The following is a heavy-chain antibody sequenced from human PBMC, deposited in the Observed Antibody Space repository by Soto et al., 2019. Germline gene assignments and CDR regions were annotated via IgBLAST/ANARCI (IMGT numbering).Heavy chain of an antibody. Sequence: QVQLVQSGAEVKKPGSSVKVSCKASGGTFTSYTFNWVRQAPGQGLEWMGRIIPVLNISNYAQKFQCRVTITADKSTSTAYMELSSLRSEDTAIYYCAKAPSASSHFNYWGQGTMVTVAS. CDR2: IIPVLNIS. V-gene: IGHV1-69*02. J-gene: IGHJ4*02. CDR1: GGTFTSYT. CDR3: AKAPSASSHFNY. D-gene: IGHD1-26*01.